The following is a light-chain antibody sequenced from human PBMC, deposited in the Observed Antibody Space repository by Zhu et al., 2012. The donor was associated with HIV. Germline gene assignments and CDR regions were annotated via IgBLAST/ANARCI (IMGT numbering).Light chain of an antibody. CDR1: QSVSSF. V-gene: IGKV3-11*01. CDR3: QQRRNWPLT. CDR2: DAS. Sequence: IVLTQSPVTLSSSPGERATVSCRASQSVSSFLAWYQQKPGRAPRLLIYDASKRARGIPARFSGSGSGTDFTLTITNLEPEDFALYYCQQRRNWPLTFGGGTKVEIK. J-gene: IGKJ4*01.